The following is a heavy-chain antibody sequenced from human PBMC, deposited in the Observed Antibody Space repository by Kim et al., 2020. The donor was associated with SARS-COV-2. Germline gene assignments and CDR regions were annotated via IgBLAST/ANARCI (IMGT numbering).Heavy chain of an antibody. V-gene: IGHV5-51*01. CDR2: IYPDDSDT. CDR1: GYSFTKYW. Sequence: GESLKISCKGSGYSFTKYWIGWVRQMPRKGLEWMGIIYPDDSDTRYSPSFQGQVTISVDKSISTAYLQWRSLKASDTAMYYCARDRMYGSGSWVGGDVWGQGTTVTVSS. CDR3: ARDRMYGSGSWVGGDV. D-gene: IGHD3-10*01. J-gene: IGHJ6*02.